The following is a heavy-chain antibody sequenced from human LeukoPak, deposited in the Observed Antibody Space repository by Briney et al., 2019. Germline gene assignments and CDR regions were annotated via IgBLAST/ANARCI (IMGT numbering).Heavy chain of an antibody. CDR1: GFTFSSYA. CDR3: AKTSNDFWSGYFRYFDF. Sequence: GGSLRLSCAASGFTFSSYAMNWVRQAPGKGLEWVSGISGSGGSTYYADSVKGRFTISRDNSKNTPYLQMNSLRAEDTAVYYCAKTSNDFWSGYFRYFDFWGQGTLVTVSS. J-gene: IGHJ4*02. CDR2: ISGSGGST. D-gene: IGHD3-3*01. V-gene: IGHV3-23*01.